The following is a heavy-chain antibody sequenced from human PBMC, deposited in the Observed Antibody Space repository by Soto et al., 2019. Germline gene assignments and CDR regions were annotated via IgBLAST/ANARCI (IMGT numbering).Heavy chain of an antibody. CDR3: ARGRGYYDSRVDY. V-gene: IGHV4-34*01. D-gene: IGHD3-22*01. CDR1: GGSFSGYY. J-gene: IGHJ4*02. CDR2: INHSGST. Sequence: QVQLQQWGAGLLKPSETLSLTCAVYGGSFSGYYWSWIRQPPGKGLEWIGEINHSGSTNYNPFLKSRVTISVETCKNQSSLNLSSVTAAETAVYYCARGRGYYDSRVDYWGQGTMVTVSS.